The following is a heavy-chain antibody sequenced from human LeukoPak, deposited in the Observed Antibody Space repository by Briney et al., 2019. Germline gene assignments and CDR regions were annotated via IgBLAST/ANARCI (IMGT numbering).Heavy chain of an antibody. V-gene: IGHV3-23*01. Sequence: GGSLRLSCAASGFTFSSYAMSWVRQAPGKGLEWVSAISGSGGSTYYADSVKGRFTISRDNSKNTLYLQMNSLIAEDTAVYYCAKPPRLWFGELYFGYWGQGTLVTVSS. D-gene: IGHD3-10*01. CDR2: ISGSGGST. CDR3: AKPPRLWFGELYFGY. CDR1: GFTFSSYA. J-gene: IGHJ4*02.